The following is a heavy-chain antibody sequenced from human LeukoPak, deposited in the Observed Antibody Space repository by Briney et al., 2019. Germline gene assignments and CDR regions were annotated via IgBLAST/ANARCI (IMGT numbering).Heavy chain of an antibody. CDR3: ARVDYYGSGSYYLGGDY. J-gene: IGHJ4*02. Sequence: SQTLSLTCSVSGGSITYYWVWIRQPPGKGLEWIGNIYYSGTTYYNPSLKSRVTISVDTSKNQFSLKLSSVTAADTAVYYCARVDYYGSGSYYLGGDYWGQGTLVTVSS. CDR1: GGSITYY. D-gene: IGHD3-10*01. CDR2: IYYSGTT. V-gene: IGHV4-39*07.